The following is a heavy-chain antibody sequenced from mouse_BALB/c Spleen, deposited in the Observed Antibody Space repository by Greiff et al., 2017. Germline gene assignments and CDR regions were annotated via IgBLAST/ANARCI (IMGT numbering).Heavy chain of an antibody. Sequence: QVHVKQSGAELVRPGTSVKVSCKASGYAFTNYLIEWVKQRPGQGLEWIGVINPGSGGTNYNEKFKGKATLTADKSSSTAYMQLSSLTSDDSAVYFCARAEEVSYWYFDVWGAGTTVTVSS. D-gene: IGHD2-2*01. CDR1: GYAFTNYL. CDR2: INPGSGGT. J-gene: IGHJ1*01. V-gene: IGHV1-54*01. CDR3: ARAEEVSYWYFDV.